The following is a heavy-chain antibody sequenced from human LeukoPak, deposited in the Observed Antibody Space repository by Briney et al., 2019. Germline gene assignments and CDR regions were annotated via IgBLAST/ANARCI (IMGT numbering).Heavy chain of an antibody. Sequence: SETLSLTCAVYGGSFSGYYWNWIRQPPGKGLEWIGEINHSGSTNSNPSLKSRVTISVDTSKNQFSLTLSSVTAADTAVYYCARSSLGRSPVAYYFDYWGQGTLVTVSS. CDR2: INHSGST. CDR3: ARSSLGRSPVAYYFDY. V-gene: IGHV4-34*01. CDR1: GGSFSGYY. J-gene: IGHJ4*02. D-gene: IGHD1-26*01.